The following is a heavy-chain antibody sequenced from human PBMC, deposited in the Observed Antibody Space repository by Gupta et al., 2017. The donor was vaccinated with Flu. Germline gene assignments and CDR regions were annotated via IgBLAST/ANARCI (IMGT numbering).Heavy chain of an antibody. CDR2: ISGSGGST. D-gene: IGHD2-21*02. J-gene: IGHJ4*02. CDR3: AKAQMVVTARSGETEYYFDY. Sequence: WVRQAPGKGLEWVSAISGSGGSTYYADSVKGRFTIARDNSKNTLYLQMNSLRAEDTAVYYCAKAQMVVTARSGETEYYFDYWGQGTLVTVSS. V-gene: IGHV3-23*01.